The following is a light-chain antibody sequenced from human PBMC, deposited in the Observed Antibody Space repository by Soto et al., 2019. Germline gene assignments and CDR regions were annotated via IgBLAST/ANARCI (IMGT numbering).Light chain of an antibody. CDR3: QQYGSSPLT. J-gene: IGKJ4*01. CDR1: QCIGNY. V-gene: IGKV1-27*01. Sequence: DIQITQSPSSLSASVVDRVTITFLASQCIGNYLAWYQQRPGKVPKLLISVASTLHSGVPSRFSGSGSGTDFTLTISRLEPEDFAVYYCQQYGSSPLTFGGGTKVDIK. CDR2: VAS.